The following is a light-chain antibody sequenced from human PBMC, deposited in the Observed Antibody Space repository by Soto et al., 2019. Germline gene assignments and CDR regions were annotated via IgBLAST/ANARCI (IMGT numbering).Light chain of an antibody. V-gene: IGLV1-40*01. J-gene: IGLJ3*02. CDR3: QSYDSSLDGWV. Sequence: QAVVTQPPSVSGAPGQRVTVSCIGSSSNTGAGYPVHWYQQVPGTAPKLLIYGNTNRPSGVPDRFSGSKSGTSASLAITGLQAEDEADYYCQSYDSSLDGWVFGGGTKVTVL. CDR2: GNT. CDR1: SSNTGAGYP.